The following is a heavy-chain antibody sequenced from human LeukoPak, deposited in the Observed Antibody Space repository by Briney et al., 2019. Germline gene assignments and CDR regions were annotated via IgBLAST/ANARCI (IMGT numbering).Heavy chain of an antibody. J-gene: IGHJ4*02. V-gene: IGHV5-10-1*01. CDR3: ARHVPGYYGSGTNDF. Sequence: GESPKISCQASGYTFTRNWISWVRQIPGKGLEWMGTIDPTDSYVNYCPSFEGHVTISTDRSINTVYLHWGSLRASDTAMYYCARHVPGYYGSGTNDFWGQGTLVTVAS. D-gene: IGHD3-10*01. CDR2: IDPTDSYV. CDR1: GYTFTRNW.